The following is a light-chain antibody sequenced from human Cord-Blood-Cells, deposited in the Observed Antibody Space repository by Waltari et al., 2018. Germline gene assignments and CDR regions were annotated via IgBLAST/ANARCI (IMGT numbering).Light chain of an antibody. CDR1: SSDVGGHNY. J-gene: IGLJ2*01. CDR2: DVS. CDR3: SSYTSSSTLVV. Sequence: QSALTPPASVSGSPGPSITISCTGTSSDVGGHNYVCWDQQHPGKAPKLLIYDVSNRPSWVSYRFSGPKSGSTAYLAISGLHAEDVADYYCSSYTSSSTLVVFGGGTKLTVL. V-gene: IGLV2-14*01.